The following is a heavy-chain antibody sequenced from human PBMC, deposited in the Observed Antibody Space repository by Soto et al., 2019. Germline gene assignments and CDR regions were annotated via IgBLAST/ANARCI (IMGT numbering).Heavy chain of an antibody. CDR2: IIPIFGTA. D-gene: IGHD5-18*01. J-gene: IGHJ5*02. V-gene: IGHV1-69*06. Sequence: SVKVSCKASGGTFSSYAISWVRQAPGQGLEWMGGIIPIFGTANYAQKFQGRVTITADKSTSTAYMELSSLRSEDTAVYYCARDPPLDTAMVTNWFAPWGQGTLVTVSS. CDR1: GGTFSSYA. CDR3: ARDPPLDTAMVTNWFAP.